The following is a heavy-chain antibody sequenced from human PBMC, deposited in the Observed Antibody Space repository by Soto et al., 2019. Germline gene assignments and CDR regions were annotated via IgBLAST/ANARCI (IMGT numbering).Heavy chain of an antibody. CDR2: IWYGGSNK. CDR3: ARGGYFSGGSCYGYYYYGMDV. Sequence: QVQLVESGGGVVQPGGSLRLSCAASGFTFNSYGMHWVRQAPGKGLEWVAVIWYGGSNKYYADSVKGRFTISRDNSKNTLYLQMNSLGAEDTAVYYCARGGYFSGGSCYGYYYYGMDVWGQGTTVTV. V-gene: IGHV3-33*01. J-gene: IGHJ6*02. D-gene: IGHD2-15*01. CDR1: GFTFNSYG.